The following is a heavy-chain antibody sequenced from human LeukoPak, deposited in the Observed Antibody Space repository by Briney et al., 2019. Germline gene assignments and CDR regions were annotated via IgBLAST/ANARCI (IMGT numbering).Heavy chain of an antibody. CDR2: ISYDGSNK. CDR3: AKVTGGTPYYYYYGMDV. Sequence: PGRSLRLSCAASGFTFSSYAMHWVRQAPGKGLEWVAVISYDGSNKYYADSVKGRFTISRDNSKNTLYLQMNSLRAEDTAVYYCAKVTGGTPYYYYYGMDVWGQGTTVTVSS. J-gene: IGHJ6*02. CDR1: GFTFSSYA. D-gene: IGHD2-8*02. V-gene: IGHV3-30-3*01.